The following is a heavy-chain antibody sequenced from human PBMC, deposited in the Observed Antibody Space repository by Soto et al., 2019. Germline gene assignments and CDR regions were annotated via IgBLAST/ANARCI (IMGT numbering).Heavy chain of an antibody. D-gene: IGHD4-17*01. CDR1: GGSFSGYY. CDR2: INHSGST. J-gene: IGHJ6*03. CDR3: ARATVTRANYYMDV. V-gene: IGHV4-34*01. Sequence: SETLSLTCAVYGGSFSGYYWSWILQPPGKGLEWIGEINHSGSTNYNPSLKSRVTISVDTSKNQFSLKLSSVTAADTAVYYCARATVTRANYYMDVWGKGTTVTVSS.